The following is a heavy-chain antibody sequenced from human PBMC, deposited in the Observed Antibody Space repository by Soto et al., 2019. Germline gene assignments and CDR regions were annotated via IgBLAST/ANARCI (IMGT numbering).Heavy chain of an antibody. V-gene: IGHV4-59*01. J-gene: IGHJ5*02. CDR2: IYYSGST. CDR1: GGSISSYY. Sequence: SETLSLTCTVSGGSISSYYCSWIRQPPGKGLEWIGYIYYSGSTNYNPSLKSRVTISVDTSKNQFSLKLSSVTAADTAVYYCARVPPMGFGESGWFDPWGQGTLVTVSS. CDR3: ARVPPMGFGESGWFDP. D-gene: IGHD3-10*01.